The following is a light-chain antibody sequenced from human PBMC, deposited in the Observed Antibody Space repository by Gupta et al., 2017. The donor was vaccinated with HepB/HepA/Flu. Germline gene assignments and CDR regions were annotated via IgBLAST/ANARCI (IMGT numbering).Light chain of an antibody. CDR3: RKYNKSPGT. CDR1: QDISTF. V-gene: IGKV1-27*01. J-gene: IGKJ1*01. Sequence: DIQIDQSPSSLSASVGERVTITCRASQDISTFLAWYQQKPGKVPNVLIYATSTLQSGVPSRFHGSGSGTDFTLIISSLKPEDFATYYCRKYNKSPGTFGQGTKVEIK. CDR2: ATS.